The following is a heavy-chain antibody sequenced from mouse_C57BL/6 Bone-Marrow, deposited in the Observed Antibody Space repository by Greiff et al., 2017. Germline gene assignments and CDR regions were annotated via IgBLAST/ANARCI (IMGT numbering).Heavy chain of an antibody. V-gene: IGHV5-4*03. CDR3: ARVRLRRDFDY. CDR2: ISDGGSYT. CDR1: GFTFSSYA. D-gene: IGHD2-4*01. Sequence: EVKLVESGGGLVKPGGSLKLSCAASGFTFSSYAMSWVRQTPEKRLEWVATISDGGSYTYYPDKVKGRFTISRDNAKNNRYLQMSHLKSEDTAMYYCARVRLRRDFDYWGQGTTLTVSS. J-gene: IGHJ2*01.